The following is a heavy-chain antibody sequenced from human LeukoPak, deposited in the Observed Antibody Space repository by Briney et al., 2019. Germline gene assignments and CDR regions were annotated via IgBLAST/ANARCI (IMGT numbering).Heavy chain of an antibody. CDR1: GVSISETTYY. D-gene: IGHD5-12*01. V-gene: IGHV4-39*01. CDR2: IFYSGST. J-gene: IGHJ3*02. Sequence: SETLSLTCSVSGVSISETTYYWGWIRQPPGKGLEWIGSIFYSGSTYYNPSLKSRVTISVDTSNNQFSLKLSSVTAADTAVYFCARHVASFHIWGQGTMVTVSS. CDR3: ARHVASFHI.